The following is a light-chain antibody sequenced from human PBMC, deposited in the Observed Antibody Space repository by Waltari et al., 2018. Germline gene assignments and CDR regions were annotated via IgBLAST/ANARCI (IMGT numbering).Light chain of an antibody. CDR3: QHYVRLPAT. Sequence: SCMASHNVISSLAWYQQKPGQAPKLLIYGASTRATGIPDRFTGSGSWTDFILTISSLEPEDFAIYFCQHYVRLPATFGQGTKVEIK. CDR1: HNVISS. CDR2: GAS. J-gene: IGKJ1*01. V-gene: IGKV3-20*01.